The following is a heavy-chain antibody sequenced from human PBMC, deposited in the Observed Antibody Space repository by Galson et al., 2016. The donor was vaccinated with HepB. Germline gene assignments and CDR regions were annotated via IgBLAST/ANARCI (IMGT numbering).Heavy chain of an antibody. J-gene: IGHJ6*02. CDR3: ARSLWFGEKYGMDV. Sequence: ETLSLTCAVSGGSISSDNWWSWVRQPPGTGLEWIGEIYHTGTTYYITSFKSRVTISVDTSRNNFSLKLRSVTAADTAVYYWARSLWFGEKYGMDVWGQGTTVIVSS. CDR2: IYHTGTT. V-gene: IGHV4-4*02. CDR1: GGSISSDNW. D-gene: IGHD3-10*01.